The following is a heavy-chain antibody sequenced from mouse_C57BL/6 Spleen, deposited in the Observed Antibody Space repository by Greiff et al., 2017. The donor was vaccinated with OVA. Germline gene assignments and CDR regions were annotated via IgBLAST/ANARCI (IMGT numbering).Heavy chain of an antibody. CDR2: INPYNGGT. Sequence: EVQLQQSGPVLVKPGASVKMSCKASGYTFTDYYMNWVKQSHGKSLEWIGVINPYNGGTSYNQKFKGKATLTVDKSSSTAYMELNSLTSEDSAVYYCARNPHYYGSSLYAMDYWGQGTSVTVSS. V-gene: IGHV1-19*01. J-gene: IGHJ4*01. CDR1: GYTFTDYY. D-gene: IGHD1-1*01. CDR3: ARNPHYYGSSLYAMDY.